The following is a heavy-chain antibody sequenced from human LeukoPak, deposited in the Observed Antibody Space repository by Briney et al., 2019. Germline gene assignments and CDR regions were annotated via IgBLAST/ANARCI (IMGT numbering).Heavy chain of an antibody. D-gene: IGHD3-3*01. CDR2: IIQSGRI. V-gene: IGHV4-34*12. Sequence: SETLSLTCAVYGGSFSDHYWIWIRQPPGKGLEYIGEIIQSGRINFNPSLKSRVTKSLDTSKNQFSLRLSSVTAADTAVYYCARAISDFWSGYPSGGAFDLWGQGTMVTVSS. CDR1: GGSFSDHY. J-gene: IGHJ3*01. CDR3: ARAISDFWSGYPSGGAFDL.